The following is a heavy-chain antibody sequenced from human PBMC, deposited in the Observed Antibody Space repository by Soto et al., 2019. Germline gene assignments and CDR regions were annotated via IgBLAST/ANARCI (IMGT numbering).Heavy chain of an antibody. V-gene: IGHV3-23*01. Sequence: EVQLLESGGGLVQPGGSLRLSCAASGFTFSSYAMSWVRQAPGKGLEWVSAISGSGGSTYYADSVKGRFTISRDNSKHTLYLQMNSLRAEDTAVYYCAKDRGYYGSGSYYNEYLQHWGQGTLLTVSS. CDR3: AKDRGYYGSGSYYNEYLQH. J-gene: IGHJ1*01. CDR1: GFTFSSYA. D-gene: IGHD3-10*01. CDR2: ISGSGGST.